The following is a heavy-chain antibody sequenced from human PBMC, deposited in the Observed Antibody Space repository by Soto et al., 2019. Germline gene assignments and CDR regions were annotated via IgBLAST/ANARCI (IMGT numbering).Heavy chain of an antibody. CDR1: GGSLSGYY. CDR2: INHSGST. D-gene: IGHD6-13*01. V-gene: IGHV4-34*01. Sequence: PSXTLSLTFAVYGGSLSGYYWSWIRQPPVNGLEWIVEINHSGSTNYNPSLKSRVTISVDTSKNQFSLKLSSVTAADTVVYYCARGGIRAAAVRNWFDPWGQGTLVTVSS. J-gene: IGHJ5*02. CDR3: ARGGIRAAAVRNWFDP.